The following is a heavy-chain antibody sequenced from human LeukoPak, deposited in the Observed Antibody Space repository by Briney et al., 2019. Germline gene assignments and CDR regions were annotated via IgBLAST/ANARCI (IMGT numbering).Heavy chain of an antibody. D-gene: IGHD3-10*01. CDR3: ARQYYYGSGNGLDV. J-gene: IGHJ6*02. Sequence: PGRSLRLSCAASGFTFINYGMHWVRQAPGKGLEWVALISYDGSSKYYADSVKGRIIISRDNSKNIMNLQMNSLRTEDTAVYYCARQYYYGSGNGLDVWGQGTTVTVSS. CDR1: GFTFINYG. CDR2: ISYDGSSK. V-gene: IGHV3-30*03.